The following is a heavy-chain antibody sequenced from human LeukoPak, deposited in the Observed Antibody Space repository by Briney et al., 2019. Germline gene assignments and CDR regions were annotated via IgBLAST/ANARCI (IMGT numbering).Heavy chain of an antibody. Sequence: SETLSLTCTVSGGSMSSSSYYWGWIRQPAGKGLEWIGSIYYSESTYQNPSLKSRVTISVDTSKNQFSLKLSSVTAADTAVYYCARIPTVTFFDYWGQGTLVTVSS. D-gene: IGHD4-17*01. CDR1: GGSMSSSSYY. CDR2: IYYSEST. J-gene: IGHJ4*02. CDR3: ARIPTVTFFDY. V-gene: IGHV4-39*07.